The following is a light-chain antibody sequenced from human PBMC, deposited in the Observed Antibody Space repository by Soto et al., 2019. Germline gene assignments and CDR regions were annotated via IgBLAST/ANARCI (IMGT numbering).Light chain of an antibody. CDR2: EVR. CDR1: GSDVGEYNY. J-gene: IGLJ1*01. V-gene: IGLV2-14*01. CDR3: SSYTSTSTLYV. Sequence: QSALTQPASVSGSLGQSITISCTGTGSDVGEYNYVSWYQQHPGKAPKLMIYEVRNRPSGVSNRFSGSKSGNTASLAIAGLHAEDEADYYCSSYTSTSTLYVFGTGTKLTVL.